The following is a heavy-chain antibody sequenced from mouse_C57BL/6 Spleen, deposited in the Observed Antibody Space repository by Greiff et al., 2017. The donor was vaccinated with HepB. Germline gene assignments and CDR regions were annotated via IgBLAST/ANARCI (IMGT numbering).Heavy chain of an antibody. V-gene: IGHV1-82*01. CDR2: LYPGDGDT. CDR3: ARLTTVVPWDFDV. Sequence: QVQLQQSGPELVKPGASVKISCKASGYAFSSSWMNWVKQRPGKGLEWIGRLYPGDGDTNYNGKFKGKATLTADKSSSTAYMQLSSLTSEDSAVYFCARLTTVVPWDFDVWGTGTTVTVAS. CDR1: GYAFSSSW. J-gene: IGHJ1*03. D-gene: IGHD1-1*01.